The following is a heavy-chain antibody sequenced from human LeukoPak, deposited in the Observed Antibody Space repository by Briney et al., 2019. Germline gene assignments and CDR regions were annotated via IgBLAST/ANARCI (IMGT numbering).Heavy chain of an antibody. D-gene: IGHD5-12*01. J-gene: IGHJ4*02. V-gene: IGHV4-39*01. CDR3: ARPGVHSGYVPY. CDR1: GGSISSSSYY. CDR2: IYYSGST. Sequence: SETLSLTCTVSGGSISSSSYYWGWIRQPPGKGLEWIGSIYYSGSTYYNPSLKSRVTISVDTSKNQFSLKLSSVTAADTAVYYCARPGVHSGYVPYWGQGTLVTVSS.